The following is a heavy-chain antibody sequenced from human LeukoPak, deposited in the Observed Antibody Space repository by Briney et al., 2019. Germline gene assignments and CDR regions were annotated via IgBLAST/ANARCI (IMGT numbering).Heavy chain of an antibody. Sequence: AGGSLRLSCAASGFTFSSYSMNWVRQAPGKGLEWVSSISSSSSYIYYADSVKGRFTISRDNAKNSLYLQMNSLRAEDTAVYYCARDRVLRYFDWFDAFDIWGQGTVVTVSS. CDR3: ARDRVLRYFDWFDAFDI. CDR2: ISSSSSYI. J-gene: IGHJ3*02. V-gene: IGHV3-21*01. CDR1: GFTFSSYS. D-gene: IGHD3-9*01.